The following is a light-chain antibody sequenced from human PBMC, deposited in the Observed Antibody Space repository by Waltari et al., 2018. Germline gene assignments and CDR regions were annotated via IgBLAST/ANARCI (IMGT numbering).Light chain of an antibody. CDR1: QSISTW. V-gene: IGKV1-5*03. J-gene: IGKJ1*01. CDR2: KAS. CDR3: QQYNSFPWT. Sequence: DIQMTQSPSTLSASVGDRVTITCRASQSISTWLAWYQQKPGKAPNLLIYKASAVESGVPARFSGRGSATDFTLTISGLQPDDFATYFCQQYNSFPWTFGQGTRVDIK.